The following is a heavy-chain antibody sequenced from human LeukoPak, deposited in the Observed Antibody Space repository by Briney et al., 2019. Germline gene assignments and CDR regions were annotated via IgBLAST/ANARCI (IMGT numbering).Heavy chain of an antibody. J-gene: IGHJ4*02. Sequence: PSETLSLTCAVYGGSFSGYYWSWIRQPPGKGLEWIGEINHSGSTNYNPSLKSRVTISVDTSKNQFSPKLSSVTAADTAVYYCARGRVTMVRGVFPFDYWGQGTLVTVSS. D-gene: IGHD3-10*01. CDR3: ARGRVTMVRGVFPFDY. V-gene: IGHV4-34*01. CDR2: INHSGST. CDR1: GGSFSGYY.